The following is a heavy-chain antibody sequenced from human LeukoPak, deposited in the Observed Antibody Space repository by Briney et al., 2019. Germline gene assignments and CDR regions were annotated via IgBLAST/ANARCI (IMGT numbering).Heavy chain of an antibody. CDR3: ARVYSSSWSRVGYYYYYYMDV. D-gene: IGHD6-13*01. CDR2: MNPNSGNT. V-gene: IGHV1-8*01. J-gene: IGHJ6*03. Sequence: ASVKVSCKASGCTFTSYDINWVRQATGQGLEWMGWMNPNSGNTGYAQKFQGRVTMTRNTSISTAYMELSSLRSEDTAVYYCARVYSSSWSRVGYYYYYYMDVWGKGTTVTISS. CDR1: GCTFTSYD.